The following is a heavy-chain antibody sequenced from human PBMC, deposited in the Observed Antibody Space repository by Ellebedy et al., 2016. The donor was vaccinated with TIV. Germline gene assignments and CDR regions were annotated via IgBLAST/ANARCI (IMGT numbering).Heavy chain of an antibody. CDR3: ARGPILWFGELLDY. D-gene: IGHD3-10*01. J-gene: IGHJ4*02. CDR2: VNPSGGST. Sequence: AASVKVSCKASGYTFTRYYMHWVRQAPGQGLEWMGIVNPSGGSTSYAPKLQGRVTITRATSTSTVYMELSSLRSEDTAVYYCARGPILWFGELLDYWGQGTLVTISS. V-gene: IGHV1-46*04. CDR1: GYTFTRYY.